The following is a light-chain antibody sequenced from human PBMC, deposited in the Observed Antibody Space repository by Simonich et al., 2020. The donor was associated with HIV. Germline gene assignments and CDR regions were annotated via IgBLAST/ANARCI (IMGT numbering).Light chain of an antibody. V-gene: IGKV3D-20*01. CDR3: QQYGSSPT. Sequence: EIVLTQSPGTLSFSPGERATLSCRASQSVSSSYLAWYQQKPGLAPRLLIYDASSRATGIPDRFSGSGSGTDFTLTISRLEPEDFAVYYCQQYGSSPTFGPGTKVDIK. CDR2: DAS. CDR1: QSVSSSY. J-gene: IGKJ3*01.